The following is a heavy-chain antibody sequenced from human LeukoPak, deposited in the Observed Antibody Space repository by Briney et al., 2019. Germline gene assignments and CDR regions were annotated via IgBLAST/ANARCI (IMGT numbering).Heavy chain of an antibody. J-gene: IGHJ3*02. D-gene: IGHD2-21*01. Sequence: SETLSLTCTVSGGSISSGGYYWSWIRQHPGKGLEWIAYIYYTGSTYYNPSRKSRLTISVDTSKNHFSLRLSSMAAADTAVYYCARVPSVIDAFDIWGQGTMVTVSS. V-gene: IGHV4-31*03. CDR3: ARVPSVIDAFDI. CDR2: IYYTGST. CDR1: GGSISSGGYY.